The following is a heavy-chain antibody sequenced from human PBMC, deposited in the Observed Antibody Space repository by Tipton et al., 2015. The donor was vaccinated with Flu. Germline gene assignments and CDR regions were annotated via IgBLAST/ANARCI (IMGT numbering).Heavy chain of an antibody. CDR3: ARDGLSGTTNYYYYGMDV. CDR1: GGSISSYY. D-gene: IGHD1-7*01. V-gene: IGHV4-59*01. Sequence: GLVKPSETLSLTCTVSGGSISSYYWSWIRQPPGKGLEWIGYIYYSGSTNCNPSLKSRVTISVDTSKNQFSLKLSSVTAADTAVYYCARDGLSGTTNYYYYGMDVWGQGTTVTVSS. CDR2: IYYSGST. J-gene: IGHJ6*02.